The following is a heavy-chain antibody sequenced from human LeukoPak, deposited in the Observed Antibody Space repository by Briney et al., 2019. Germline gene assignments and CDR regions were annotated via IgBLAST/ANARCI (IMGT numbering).Heavy chain of an antibody. CDR2: IKQDGSEK. J-gene: IGHJ4*02. D-gene: IGHD5-24*01. Sequence: GGSLRLSCAVSGFTFSSNWMSWVRQAPGKGLEWVANIKQDGSEKYYVDSMKGRFTISRDNAKNSLYLQMNSLKTEDTAVYYCTTDGLEMATITYPDYWGQGTLVTVSS. V-gene: IGHV3-7*03. CDR1: GFTFSSNW. CDR3: TTDGLEMATITYPDY.